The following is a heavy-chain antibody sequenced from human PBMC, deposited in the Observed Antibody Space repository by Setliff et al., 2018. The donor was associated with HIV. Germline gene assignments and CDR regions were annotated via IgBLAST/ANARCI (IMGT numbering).Heavy chain of an antibody. CDR3: VASSSWACRLNY. CDR2: INHSGNT. V-gene: IGHV4-34*08. J-gene: IGHJ4*02. Sequence: ESLKISCTASGFTFGDYAMTWVRQSPGKGLEWLGEINHSGNTHYDPSLKSRLTISIDTSKKQFSLKLTSVTAADAAIYYCVASSSWACRLNYWGQGT. CDR1: GFTFGDYA. D-gene: IGHD2-2*01.